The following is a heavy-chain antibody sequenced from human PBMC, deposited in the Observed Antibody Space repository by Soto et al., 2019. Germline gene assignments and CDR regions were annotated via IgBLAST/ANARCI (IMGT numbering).Heavy chain of an antibody. V-gene: IGHV3-33*01. Sequence: GGSLRLSCAASGFTFSRYGMHWVRQAPGKGLEWVALIWNDGIRKVYVDSVRGRFTISRDNSKNTLDLQMNSLRAEDTAVYYCARDDDYEANAFDYWGPGTLVTVSS. CDR1: GFTFSRYG. J-gene: IGHJ4*02. CDR2: IWNDGIRK. CDR3: ARDDDYEANAFDY. D-gene: IGHD3-22*01.